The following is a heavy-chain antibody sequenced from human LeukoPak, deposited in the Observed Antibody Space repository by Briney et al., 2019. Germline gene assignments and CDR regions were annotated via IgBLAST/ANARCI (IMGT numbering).Heavy chain of an antibody. D-gene: IGHD6-19*01. CDR1: GYTFTGYY. Sequence: SVKVSCKASGYTFTGYYMHWVRQAPGQGLEWMGWINPNSGGTNYAQKFQGRVTMTRDTSISTAYMELSRLRSDDTAVYYCAREDIAVASGSLLFDYWGQGTLVTVSS. V-gene: IGHV1-2*02. J-gene: IGHJ4*02. CDR3: AREDIAVASGSLLFDY. CDR2: INPNSGGT.